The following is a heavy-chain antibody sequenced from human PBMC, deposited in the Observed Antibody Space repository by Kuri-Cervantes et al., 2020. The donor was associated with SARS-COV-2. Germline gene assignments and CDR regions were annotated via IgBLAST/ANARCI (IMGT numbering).Heavy chain of an antibody. V-gene: IGHV3-11*04. D-gene: IGHD5-24*01. Sequence: GESLKISCAASGFAFSDYSMSWSRQAPGKGLEWVSYFSTSGTNKYYTDSVKGRFTISRDNANNSLYLQMDSLRAEDTAVYYCARLTIYSSFSYIDVWGRGTSVTVSS. J-gene: IGHJ6*03. CDR2: FSTSGTNK. CDR3: ARLTIYSSFSYIDV. CDR1: GFAFSDYS.